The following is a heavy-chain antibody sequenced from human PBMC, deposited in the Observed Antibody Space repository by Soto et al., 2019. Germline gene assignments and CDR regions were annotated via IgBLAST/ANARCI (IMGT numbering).Heavy chain of an antibody. J-gene: IGHJ4*02. CDR1: GGSISSDGYY. CDR3: ARVVAATHNDC. Sequence: QVQLHESGAGLVKHSQTLYLTCTVSGGSISSDGYYWSWIRLHPGKGLEWIGYIYYSWSTYYNPSLKSRVTISVDTSKNQFSLKLSSVTAADTAVYYCARVVAATHNDCWGQGTLVTVSS. D-gene: IGHD2-15*01. V-gene: IGHV4-31*03. CDR2: IYYSWST.